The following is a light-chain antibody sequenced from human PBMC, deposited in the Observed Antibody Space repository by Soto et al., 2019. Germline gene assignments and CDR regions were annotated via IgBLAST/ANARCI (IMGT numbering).Light chain of an antibody. CDR2: GAS. J-gene: IGKJ2*01. CDR1: QTISTG. Sequence: EIVLTQSPGTLSLSPGDRATLSCRASQTISTGLAWYQQKPGQSPRLVIWGASDRATGIPARFSGSGSGTDFTLTISSLEPEDFAVYYCQQRSALPVTFGQGTKLEIK. V-gene: IGKV3-11*01. CDR3: QQRSALPVT.